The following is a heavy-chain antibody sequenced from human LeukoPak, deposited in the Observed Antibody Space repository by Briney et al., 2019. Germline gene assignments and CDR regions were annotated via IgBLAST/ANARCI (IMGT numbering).Heavy chain of an antibody. CDR2: IYYSGST. V-gene: IGHV4-39*01. CDR3: ARGSQLAVAVNY. Sequence: SETLSLTCTVSGGSISSSSYYWSWIRQPPGKGLEWIGSIYYSGSTYYNPSLKSRVTISVDTSKNQFSLKLSSVTAADTAVYYCARGSQLAVAVNYWGQGTLVTVSS. CDR1: GGSISSSSYY. J-gene: IGHJ4*02. D-gene: IGHD6-19*01.